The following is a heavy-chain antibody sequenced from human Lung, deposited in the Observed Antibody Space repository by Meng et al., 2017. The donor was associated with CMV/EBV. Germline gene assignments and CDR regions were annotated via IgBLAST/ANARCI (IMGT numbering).Heavy chain of an antibody. D-gene: IGHD3-10*01. Sequence: FGSYGFNWGRQAPGKGLEWVAGISYDGSKNFYADSVKGRFIISRDNSNSKLFLQMNNLRSEDTAMYYCARDRGDRRGSYVRNWFDPWGQGTLVTVSS. CDR3: ARDRGDRRGSYVRNWFDP. J-gene: IGHJ5*02. CDR2: ISYDGSKN. CDR1: FGSYG. V-gene: IGHV3-30*04.